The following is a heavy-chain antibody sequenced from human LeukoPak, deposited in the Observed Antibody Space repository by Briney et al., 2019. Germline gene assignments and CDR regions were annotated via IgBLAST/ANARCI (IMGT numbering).Heavy chain of an antibody. Sequence: PGTSLRLSCAASGFTFSSYGMHWVRQAPGKGLEWVAVIWYDGSNKYYADSVKGRFTISRDNSKNTLYLQMNSLRAEDTAVYYCAKEALAVAGSQPFDYGGQGTLVTVSS. V-gene: IGHV3-33*06. CDR3: AKEALAVAGSQPFDY. CDR1: GFTFSSYG. CDR2: IWYDGSNK. D-gene: IGHD6-19*01. J-gene: IGHJ4*02.